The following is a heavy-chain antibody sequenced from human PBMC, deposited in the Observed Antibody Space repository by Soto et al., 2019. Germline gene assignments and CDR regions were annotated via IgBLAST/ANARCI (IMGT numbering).Heavy chain of an antibody. Sequence: ASVKVSCKASGYTFTSYGISWVRQAPGQGLEWMGWISAYNGNTNYAQKLQGRVTMTTDTSTSTAYMELRSLRSDDTAVYYCARDQSSGQIDYYYGMDVWGQGTTVTVS. CDR3: ARDQSSGQIDYYYGMDV. J-gene: IGHJ6*02. CDR2: ISAYNGNT. D-gene: IGHD3-22*01. CDR1: GYTFTSYG. V-gene: IGHV1-18*01.